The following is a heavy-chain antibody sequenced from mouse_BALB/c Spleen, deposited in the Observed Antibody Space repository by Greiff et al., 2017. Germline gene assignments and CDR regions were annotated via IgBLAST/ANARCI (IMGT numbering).Heavy chain of an antibody. Sequence: EVQVVESGGGLVQPGGSLRLSCATSGFTFTDYYMSWVRQPPGKALEWLGFIRNKANGYTTEYSASVKGRFTISRDNSQSILYLQMNTLRAEDSATYYCARVYGNYWYFDVWGAGTTVTVSS. CDR3: ARVYGNYWYFDV. J-gene: IGHJ1*01. CDR2: IRNKANGYTT. CDR1: GFTFTDYY. V-gene: IGHV7-3*02. D-gene: IGHD2-1*01.